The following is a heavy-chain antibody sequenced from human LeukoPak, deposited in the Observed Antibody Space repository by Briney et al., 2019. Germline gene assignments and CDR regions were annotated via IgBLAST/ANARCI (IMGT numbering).Heavy chain of an antibody. J-gene: IGHJ4*02. D-gene: IGHD5-18*01. CDR1: GFTFDDYA. CDR2: ISWNSGSI. CDR3: AEDFYSYGPVFDY. V-gene: IGHV3-9*01. Sequence: PGGSLRLSCAASGFTFDDYAMHWVRQAPGKGLEWVSGISWNSGSIGYADSVKGRFTISRDNAKSSLYLQMNSLRAEDTALYYCAEDFYSYGPVFDYWGQGTLVTVSS.